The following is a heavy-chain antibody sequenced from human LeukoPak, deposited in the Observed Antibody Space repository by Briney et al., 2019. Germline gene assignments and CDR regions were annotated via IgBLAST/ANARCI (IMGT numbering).Heavy chain of an antibody. J-gene: IGHJ4*02. CDR3: ARDYKYAFDN. CDR1: GFTFSDYS. Sequence: PGGSLRLSCAASGFTFSDYSMNWVRQAPGKGLEWISYIGIDSGNTNYADSVKGRFTISGDKAKNSLYLQMHSLRVEDTTLYYCARDYKYAFDNWGQGTLVTVSS. V-gene: IGHV3-48*01. D-gene: IGHD5-24*01. CDR2: IGIDSGNT.